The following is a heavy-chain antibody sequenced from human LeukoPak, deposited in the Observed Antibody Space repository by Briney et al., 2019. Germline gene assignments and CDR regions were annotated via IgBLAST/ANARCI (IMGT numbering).Heavy chain of an antibody. Sequence: PGGSLRLSCAASGFTFSDYWMHWVRQAPGKGLVWVSRVNRDGSSTSYADSVKGRFTISRDNAKNTLSLQMNSLKTEDTAVYYCTTDRTVIYYYYGMDVWGQGTTVTVSS. CDR1: GFTFSDYW. CDR3: TTDRTVIYYYYGMDV. J-gene: IGHJ6*02. CDR2: VNRDGSST. D-gene: IGHD4-11*01. V-gene: IGHV3-74*01.